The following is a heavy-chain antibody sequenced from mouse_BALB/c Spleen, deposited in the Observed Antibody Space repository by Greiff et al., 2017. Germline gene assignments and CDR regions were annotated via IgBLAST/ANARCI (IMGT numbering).Heavy chain of an antibody. Sequence: EVKLMESGGGLVQPGGSRKLSCAASGFTFSSFGMHWVRQAPEKGLEWVAYISSGSSTIYYADTVKGRFTISRDNPKNTLFLQMTSLRSEDTAMYYCARSGGLRRPLLDYWGQGTTLTVSS. D-gene: IGHD2-4*01. CDR2: ISSGSSTI. J-gene: IGHJ2*01. CDR1: GFTFSSFG. CDR3: ARSGGLRRPLLDY. V-gene: IGHV5-17*02.